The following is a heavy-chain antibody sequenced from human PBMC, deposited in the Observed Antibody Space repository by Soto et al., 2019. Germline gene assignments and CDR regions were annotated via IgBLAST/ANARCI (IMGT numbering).Heavy chain of an antibody. CDR3: ATPAGDSSGYYPRADAFDI. D-gene: IGHD3-22*01. CDR2: FDPEDGET. Sequence: QVQLVQSGAEVKKPGASVKVSCKVSGYTLTELSMHWVRQAPGKGLEWMGGFDPEDGETIYAQKFQGRVTMTEDTSTDTAYMELSSLRSEDTAVYYCATPAGDSSGYYPRADAFDIWGQGTMVTVSS. J-gene: IGHJ3*02. V-gene: IGHV1-24*01. CDR1: GYTLTELS.